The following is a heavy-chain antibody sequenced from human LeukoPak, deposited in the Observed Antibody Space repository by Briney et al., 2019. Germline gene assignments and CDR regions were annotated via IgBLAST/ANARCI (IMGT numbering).Heavy chain of an antibody. CDR3: VRDDGYFGF. CDR2: IYYSGST. J-gene: IGHJ2*01. D-gene: IGHD5-24*01. Sequence: SETLSLTCTVSGGSISSSSYYWGWIRQPPGKGLEWIGSIYYSGSTYYNPSLKSRVTMSVDTSKNQFSLKLSSVTAADTAIYYCVRDDGYFGFWGRGALVTVSS. CDR1: GGSISSSSYY. V-gene: IGHV4-39*07.